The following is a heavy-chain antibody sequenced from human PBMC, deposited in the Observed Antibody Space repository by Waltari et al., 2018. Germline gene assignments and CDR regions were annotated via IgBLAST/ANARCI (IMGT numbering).Heavy chain of an antibody. V-gene: IGHV4-61*02. D-gene: IGHD1-20*01. Sequence: QVQLQESGPGLVKPSQTLSLTCTVSGGSISSGSYYWSWIRQPAGKGLEWIGRIYTSGSTNYNPSLKSRVTISVDTSKNQFSLKLSSVTAADTAVYYCAGERGITIRGYFDYWGQGTLVTVSS. J-gene: IGHJ4*02. CDR1: GGSISSGSYY. CDR2: IYTSGST. CDR3: AGERGITIRGYFDY.